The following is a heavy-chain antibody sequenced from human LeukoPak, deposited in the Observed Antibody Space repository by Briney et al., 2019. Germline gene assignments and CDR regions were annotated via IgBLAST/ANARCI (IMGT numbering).Heavy chain of an antibody. V-gene: IGHV3-53*01. J-gene: IGHJ4*02. CDR2: IDSGGST. D-gene: IGHD3-10*01. CDR1: GFTVSTSY. Sequence: GGSLRLSCAASGFTVSTSYMSWVRQAPGKGLGWVSVIDSGGSTNYADSVKGRFTISRDNSKNTLYFQMNSLRAEDTAVYYCARDGSGSYKLDWGQGTLVTVSS. CDR3: ARDGSGSYKLD.